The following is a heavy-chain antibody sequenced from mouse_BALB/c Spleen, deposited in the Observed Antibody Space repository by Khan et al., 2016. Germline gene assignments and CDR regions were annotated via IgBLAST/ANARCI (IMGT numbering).Heavy chain of an antibody. D-gene: IGHD2-3*01. CDR1: GYSITSDYA. J-gene: IGHJ3*01. CDR3: AYDSYYAWFPY. Sequence: EVQFRESGPGLVKPSQSLALTCTVTGYSITSDYAWNWIRQFPGNKLEWMGYISYSGITSYNPSLKSRISITRDTSTNQFFLQLISVTTEDTATYSCAYDSYYAWFPYWGQGTLVTVSA. V-gene: IGHV3-2*02. CDR2: ISYSGIT.